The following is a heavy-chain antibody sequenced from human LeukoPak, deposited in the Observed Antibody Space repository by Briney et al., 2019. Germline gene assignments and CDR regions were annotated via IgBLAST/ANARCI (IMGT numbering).Heavy chain of an antibody. Sequence: ASVKVFCKASGYTFTGYYMHWVRQAPGQGLEWMGWINPNSGGTNYAQKFQGRVTMTRDMSISTAYMELSRLRSDDTAVYYCARDRSSSSWYPPRFGMDVWGQGTTVTVSS. J-gene: IGHJ6*02. D-gene: IGHD6-13*01. CDR2: INPNSGGT. V-gene: IGHV1-2*02. CDR3: ARDRSSSSWYPPRFGMDV. CDR1: GYTFTGYY.